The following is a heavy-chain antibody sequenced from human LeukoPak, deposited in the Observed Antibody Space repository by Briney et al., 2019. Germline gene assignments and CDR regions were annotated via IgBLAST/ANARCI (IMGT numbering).Heavy chain of an antibody. CDR1: GYTFTNYV. Sequence: GASVKVSCKASGYTFTNYVMHWVRQAPGQRLEWMGWINAGNGNTKYSQKFRGRVTITRDTSASTVYMELSRLRSEDTSVYYCARVKANCYYGMDVWGQGTTVTVSS. V-gene: IGHV1-3*01. J-gene: IGHJ6*02. CDR2: INAGNGNT. CDR3: ARVKANCYYGMDV.